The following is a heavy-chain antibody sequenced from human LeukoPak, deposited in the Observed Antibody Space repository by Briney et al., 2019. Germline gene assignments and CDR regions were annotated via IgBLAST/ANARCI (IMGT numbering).Heavy chain of an antibody. V-gene: IGHV3-48*03. Sequence: GGSLRLSCAASGFTFSSYEMNWVRQAPGKGLEWVSYISSSGSTIYYADSVEGRFTISRDNSKNTLYVQMNSLRAEDTAVYYCAKEGYSRGYYSYYYMDVWGKGTTVTVSS. CDR3: AKEGYSRGYYSYYYMDV. J-gene: IGHJ6*03. D-gene: IGHD6-13*01. CDR1: GFTFSSYE. CDR2: ISSSGSTI.